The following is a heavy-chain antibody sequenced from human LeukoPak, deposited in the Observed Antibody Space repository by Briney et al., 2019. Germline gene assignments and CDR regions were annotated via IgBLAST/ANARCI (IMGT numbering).Heavy chain of an antibody. J-gene: IGHJ4*03. CDR1: GGSFSTYY. CDR3: ARGPTISETGYFDF. CDR2: INHRGDT. V-gene: IGHV4-34*01. D-gene: IGHD1-1*01. Sequence: PSETLSLTCAVYGGSFSTYYWSWIRQYPGKGLEWIAEINHRGDTNYNPSVKSRVTISVDASKNRFSLKVRSMTAADTAVYYCARGPTISETGYFDFWGQGTLVTVSS.